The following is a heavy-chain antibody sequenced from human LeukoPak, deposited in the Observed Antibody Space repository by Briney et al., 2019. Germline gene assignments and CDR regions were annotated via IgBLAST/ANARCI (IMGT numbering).Heavy chain of an antibody. D-gene: IGHD6-19*01. J-gene: IGHJ4*02. CDR2: INHSGST. CDR3: ARYSSGWYSNYYFDY. CDR1: GGSFSGYY. Sequence: SETLSLTCAVYGGSFSGYYWSWLRQPPGKGLEWIGEINHSGSTNYNPSLKSRATISVDTSKNQFSLKLSSVTAADTAVYYCARYSSGWYSNYYFDYWGQGTLVTVSS. V-gene: IGHV4-34*01.